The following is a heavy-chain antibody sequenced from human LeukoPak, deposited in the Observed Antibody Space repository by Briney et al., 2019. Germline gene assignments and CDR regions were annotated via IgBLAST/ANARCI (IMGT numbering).Heavy chain of an antibody. Sequence: SETLSLTCTVSGGSISSSSYYWGWIRQPPGKGLEWIGSIYYSGSTYYNPSLKSRVTLSVDTSKNQFSLNLTSVTAADTAVYYCARDRGYYDTSGYYGDAFDIWGQGTKVTVSS. V-gene: IGHV4-39*07. J-gene: IGHJ3*02. CDR1: GGSISSSSYY. D-gene: IGHD3-22*01. CDR3: ARDRGYYDTSGYYGDAFDI. CDR2: IYYSGST.